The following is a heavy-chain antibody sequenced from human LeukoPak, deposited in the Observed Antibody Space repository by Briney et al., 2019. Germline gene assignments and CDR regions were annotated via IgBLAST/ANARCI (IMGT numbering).Heavy chain of an antibody. CDR2: ISSSSSYI. V-gene: IGHV3-21*01. CDR1: GFTFSSYS. Sequence: GGSLRLSCAASGFTFSSYSMNWVRQAPGKGLEWVSSISSSSSYIYYADSVKGRFTISRDNAKNSLYLQMNSLRAEDTAVYYCARDREAYYDFWSGYYTGWYFDYWGQGTLVTVSS. D-gene: IGHD3-3*01. CDR3: ARDREAYYDFWSGYYTGWYFDY. J-gene: IGHJ4*02.